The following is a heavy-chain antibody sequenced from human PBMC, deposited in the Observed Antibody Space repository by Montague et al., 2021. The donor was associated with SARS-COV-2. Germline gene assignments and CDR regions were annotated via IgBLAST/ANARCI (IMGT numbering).Heavy chain of an antibody. D-gene: IGHD1-26*01. J-gene: IGHJ4*02. CDR1: GDSVSRNSAA. Sequence: CAISGDSVSRNSAAWHWIRQSPSRGLEWLGRTYYRSKWYNDYAVSVKSRITINPDTSKNQISLQLNSVTPEDTALYYCARTSASSDYWGQGTLVTVPS. CDR2: TYYRSKWYN. CDR3: ARTSASSDY. V-gene: IGHV6-1*01.